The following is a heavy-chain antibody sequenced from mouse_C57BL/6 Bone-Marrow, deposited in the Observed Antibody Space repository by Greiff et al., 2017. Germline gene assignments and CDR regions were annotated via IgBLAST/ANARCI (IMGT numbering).Heavy chain of an antibody. CDR1: GYTFTSYE. V-gene: IGHV1-85*01. J-gene: IGHJ1*03. D-gene: IGHD1-1*01. CDR3: ARDYGSSYWYFDV. CDR2: IYPRDGST. Sequence: QVQLQQSGPELVKPGASVKLSCKASGYTFTSYELNWVKQRPGQGLEWIGWIYPRDGSTKYNEKFKGKATLTVDTSSSTAYMELHSLTSEDSAVYFCARDYGSSYWYFDVWGTGTTVTVSS.